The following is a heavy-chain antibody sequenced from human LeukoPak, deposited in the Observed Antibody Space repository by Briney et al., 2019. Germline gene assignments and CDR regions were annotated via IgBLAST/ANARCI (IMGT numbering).Heavy chain of an antibody. CDR1: GGSISSSSYY. V-gene: IGHV4-39*01. J-gene: IGHJ4*02. Sequence: PSETLSLTCTVSGGSISSSSYYWGWIRQPPGEGLEWIGSIYYSGSTYYNPSLKSRVTISVDTSKNQFSLKLGSVTAADTAVYYCARSDRNYGDLTFDYWGQGTLVTVSS. D-gene: IGHD4-17*01. CDR2: IYYSGST. CDR3: ARSDRNYGDLTFDY.